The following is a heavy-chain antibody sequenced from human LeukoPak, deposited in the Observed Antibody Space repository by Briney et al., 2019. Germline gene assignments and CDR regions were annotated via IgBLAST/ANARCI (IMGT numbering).Heavy chain of an antibody. CDR2: IYYSGST. D-gene: IGHD4-17*01. J-gene: IGHJ6*03. CDR1: GGSISSSSYY. V-gene: IGHV4-39*01. CDR3: ARSTVTIYYYYMDV. Sequence: SETLSLTCTVSGGSISSSSYYWGWIRQPPGKGLEWIGSIYYSGSTYYNPSLKSRVTISVDTSKNQFSLKLSSVTAADTAVYYCARSTVTIYYYYMDVWGEGTTVTVSS.